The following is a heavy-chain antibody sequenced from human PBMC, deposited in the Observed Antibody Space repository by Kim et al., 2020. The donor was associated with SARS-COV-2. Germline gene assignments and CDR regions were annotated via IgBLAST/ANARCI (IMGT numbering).Heavy chain of an antibody. J-gene: IGHJ4*02. CDR3: AKVPLTGDSSGYHFDY. D-gene: IGHD3-22*01. Sequence: GGSLRLSCAASGFTFDDYAMHWVRQAPGKDLEWVSGISWNSGSIGYADSVKGRFTISRDNAKNSLYLQMNSLRAEDTALYYCAKVPLTGDSSGYHFDYWGQGTLVTVSS. CDR2: ISWNSGSI. CDR1: GFTFDDYA. V-gene: IGHV3-9*01.